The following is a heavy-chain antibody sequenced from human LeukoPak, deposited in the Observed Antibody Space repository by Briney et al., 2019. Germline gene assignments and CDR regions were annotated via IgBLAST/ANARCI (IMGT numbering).Heavy chain of an antibody. Sequence: KTSETLSLTCTVSGGSISSYYWSWIRQHPGKGLEWIGYIYYSGSTYYNPSLKSRVTISVDTSKNQFSLKLSSVTAADTAVYYCARAGSHDAFDIWGQGTMVTVSS. D-gene: IGHD6-25*01. V-gene: IGHV4-59*06. CDR1: GGSISSYY. CDR3: ARAGSHDAFDI. CDR2: IYYSGST. J-gene: IGHJ3*02.